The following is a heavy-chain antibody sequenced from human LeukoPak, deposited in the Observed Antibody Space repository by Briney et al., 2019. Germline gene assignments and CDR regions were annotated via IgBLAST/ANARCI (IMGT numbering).Heavy chain of an antibody. CDR1: GFTFSSYG. J-gene: IGHJ4*02. CDR2: ISYDGSNK. V-gene: IGHV3-30*18. Sequence: GRPLRLSCAASGFTFSSYGMHWVRQAPGKGLEWVAVISYDGSNKYYADSVKGRFTISRDNSKNTLYLQMNSLRAEDTAVYYCAKDWGSSPLDYWGQGTLVTVSS. D-gene: IGHD3-16*01. CDR3: AKDWGSSPLDY.